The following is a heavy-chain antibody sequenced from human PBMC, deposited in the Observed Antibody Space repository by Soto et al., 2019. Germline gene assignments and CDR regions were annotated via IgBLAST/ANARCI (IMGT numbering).Heavy chain of an antibody. V-gene: IGHV4-34*01. J-gene: IGHJ6*03. D-gene: IGHD2-15*01. CDR2: INHSGST. CDR3: ARGVEVYYYYYLDV. Sequence: SETLSLTCAVYGGSFSGYYWSWIRQPPGKGLEWIGEINHSGSTNYNPSLKSRVTISVDTSKNQFSLKLSSVTAAATAVYYCARGVEVYYYYYLDVWGKGTTVTVSS. CDR1: GGSFSGYY.